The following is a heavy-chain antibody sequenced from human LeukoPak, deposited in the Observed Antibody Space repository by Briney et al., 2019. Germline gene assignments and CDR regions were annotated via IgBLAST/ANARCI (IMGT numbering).Heavy chain of an antibody. D-gene: IGHD1-26*01. V-gene: IGHV3-48*01. CDR2: ISSSSSTI. Sequence: GGSLRLSCAASGCTFSSYGMTWVRQAPGKGLEWISYISSSSSTIYYADSVKGRFTISSDNSKNTLYLQMNSLRGEDTAVYYCAKDGDTMSGTYYYNMDVWGKGTTVTIS. CDR1: GCTFSSYG. CDR3: AKDGDTMSGTYYYNMDV. J-gene: IGHJ6*03.